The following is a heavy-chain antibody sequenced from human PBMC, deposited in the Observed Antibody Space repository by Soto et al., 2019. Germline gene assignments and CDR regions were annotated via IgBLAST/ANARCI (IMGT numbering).Heavy chain of an antibody. V-gene: IGHV1-3*01. CDR3: ARVVDCTNGVCHAYRYYYYYYGMDV. D-gene: IGHD2-8*01. CDR2: ISAGNGNT. CDR1: GYTFTSHS. Sequence: RASVKVSCKASGYTFTSHSMHWVRQAPGQRLEWMGWISAGNGNTKYSQKLQGRVTMTTDTSTSTAYMELRSLRSDDTAVYYCARVVDCTNGVCHAYRYYYYYYGMDVWGQGTTVTVSS. J-gene: IGHJ6*02.